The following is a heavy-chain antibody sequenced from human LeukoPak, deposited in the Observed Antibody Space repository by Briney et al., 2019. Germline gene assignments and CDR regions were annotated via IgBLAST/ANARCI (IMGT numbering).Heavy chain of an antibody. D-gene: IGHD3-16*02. CDR1: GGSISSSSYY. CDR3: ARRGDYVWGSYRPRTYYFDY. Sequence: SETLSLTCTVSGGSISSSSYYWGWIRQPPGKGLEWIGSIYYSGSTYYNPSLKSRVTISVDTSKNQFSLKLSSVTAADTAVYYCARRGDYVWGSYRPRTYYFDYWGQGTLVTVSS. J-gene: IGHJ4*02. V-gene: IGHV4-39*07. CDR2: IYYSGST.